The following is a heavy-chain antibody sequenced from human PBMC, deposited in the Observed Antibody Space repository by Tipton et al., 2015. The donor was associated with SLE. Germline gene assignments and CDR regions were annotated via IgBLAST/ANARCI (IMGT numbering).Heavy chain of an antibody. Sequence: TLSLTCTVSGGSISSSSYYWGWIRQPPGKGLEWIGSIYYSGSTYYNPSLKSRVTISVDTSKNQFSLKLSSVTAADTAVYYCARPSGWPADWFDPWGQGTLVTVSS. V-gene: IGHV4-39*07. J-gene: IGHJ5*02. CDR3: ARPSGWPADWFDP. CDR2: IYYSGST. D-gene: IGHD6-19*01. CDR1: GGSISSSSYY.